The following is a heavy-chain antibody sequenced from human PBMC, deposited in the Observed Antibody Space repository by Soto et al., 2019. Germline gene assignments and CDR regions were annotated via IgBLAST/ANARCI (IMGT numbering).Heavy chain of an antibody. Sequence: SETLSLTCTVSGGSISSSSYYWGWIRQPPGKGLEWIGSIYYSGSTYYNPSLKSRVTISVDTSKNQFSLKLRSVTASDTAVYYCARRNRAFGMDVWGQGTTVTVSS. D-gene: IGHD1-1*01. CDR3: ARRNRAFGMDV. CDR2: IYYSGST. J-gene: IGHJ6*02. V-gene: IGHV4-39*01. CDR1: GGSISSSSYY.